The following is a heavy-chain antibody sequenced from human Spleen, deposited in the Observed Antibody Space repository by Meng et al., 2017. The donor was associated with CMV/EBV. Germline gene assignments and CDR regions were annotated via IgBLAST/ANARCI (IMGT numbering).Heavy chain of an antibody. Sequence: GESLKISCAASGSTVSSNYMSWVRQAPGKGLEWVSIIYNNGDTSYADSVKGRFTISRDNSKNTLYLQMNGLRVEDTAVYYCASGAKNWNVGPFDIWGQGTVVTVSS. J-gene: IGHJ3*02. CDR2: IYNNGDT. D-gene: IGHD1-1*01. CDR1: GSTVSSNY. CDR3: ASGAKNWNVGPFDI. V-gene: IGHV3-53*01.